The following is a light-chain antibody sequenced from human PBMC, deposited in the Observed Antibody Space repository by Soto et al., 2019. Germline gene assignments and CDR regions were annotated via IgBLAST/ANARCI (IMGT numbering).Light chain of an antibody. CDR2: DAS. CDR1: QSISDT. Sequence: EVVMTQSPATLSVSPGERATLSCRASQSISDTLAWYQQKPGQAPSLLIYDASTRATSVPPRFTGSGSGTEFTLTISSLQSEDFAVYYCQQYNNWPLTFGGGTKVDIK. J-gene: IGKJ4*01. V-gene: IGKV3-15*01. CDR3: QQYNNWPLT.